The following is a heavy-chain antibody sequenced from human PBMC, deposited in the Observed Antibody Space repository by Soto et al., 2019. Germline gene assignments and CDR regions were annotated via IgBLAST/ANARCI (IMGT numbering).Heavy chain of an antibody. J-gene: IGHJ4*02. CDR3: ACNAATRGYSYYFDF. V-gene: IGHV4-59*11. CDR1: GGSISDHY. Sequence: QVQLQESGPGLVKPSETLSLTCTVSGGSISDHYWSWIRQSPGRGLEWLGYVYYTGRTTYSPTLTRRLTISVDTSKNHFSLKLRSVTAADTAVYYCACNAATRGYSYYFDFWGQGALVTVSS. CDR2: VYYTGRT. D-gene: IGHD5-12*01.